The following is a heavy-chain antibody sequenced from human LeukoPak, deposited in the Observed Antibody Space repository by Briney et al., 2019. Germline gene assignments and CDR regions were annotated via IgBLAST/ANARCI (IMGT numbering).Heavy chain of an antibody. V-gene: IGHV3-23*01. D-gene: IGHD3-16*02. CDR1: GFTFSSYA. J-gene: IGHJ4*02. CDR2: ISGSGGST. CDR3: AKGVPYDYVWGSYRYTGGFDY. Sequence: PGGSLRLSCAASGFTFSSYAMSWVRQAPGKGPEWVSAISGSGGSTYYADSVKGRFTISRDNSKNTLYLQMNSLRAEDTAVYYCAKGVPYDYVWGSYRYTGGFDYWGQGTLVTVSS.